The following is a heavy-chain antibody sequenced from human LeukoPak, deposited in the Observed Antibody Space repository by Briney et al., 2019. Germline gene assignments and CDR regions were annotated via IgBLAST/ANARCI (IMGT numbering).Heavy chain of an antibody. CDR2: IYYSGST. D-gene: IGHD2-21*02. J-gene: IGHJ4*02. CDR3: AREAPPPDCGGDCYSGDY. CDR1: GVSISSNLW. Sequence: PSETLSLTCAVSGVSISSNLWWTWVRQPPGKGLEWIGSIYYSGSTYYNPSLKSRVTISVDTSKNQFSLKLSSVTAADTAVYYCAREAPPPDCGGDCYSGDYWGQGTLVTVSS. V-gene: IGHV4-4*02.